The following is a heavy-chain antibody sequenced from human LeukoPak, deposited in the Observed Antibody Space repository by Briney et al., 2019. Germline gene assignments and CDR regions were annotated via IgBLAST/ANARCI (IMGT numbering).Heavy chain of an antibody. Sequence: PGGSLRLSCAASGFTFSSYWMTWVRQAPGKGLEWVSAISATGASTDYAGSVKGRFTISRDNSKDTLFLQMNSLRAEDTAVYYCAKRVAASSGANDYWGQGTLVTVSS. CDR1: GFTFSSYW. D-gene: IGHD5-18*01. V-gene: IGHV3-23*01. CDR3: AKRVAASSGANDY. J-gene: IGHJ4*02. CDR2: ISATGAST.